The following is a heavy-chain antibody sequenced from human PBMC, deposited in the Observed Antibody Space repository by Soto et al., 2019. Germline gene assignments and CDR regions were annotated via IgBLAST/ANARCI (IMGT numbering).Heavy chain of an antibody. D-gene: IGHD3-10*01. CDR3: ATAYGSGSYYNGPIGY. CDR2: IYPGDSDT. V-gene: IGHV5-51*01. CDR1: GYSFTSYW. J-gene: IGHJ4*02. Sequence: PGESLKISCKGPGYSFTSYWIGWVRQMPGKGLEWMGIIYPGDSDTRYSPSFQGQVTISADKSISTAYLQWSSLKASDTAMYYCATAYGSGSYYNGPIGYWGQGTLVTVSS.